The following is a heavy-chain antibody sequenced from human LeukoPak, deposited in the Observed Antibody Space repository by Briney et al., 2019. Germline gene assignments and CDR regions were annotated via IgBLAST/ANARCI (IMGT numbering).Heavy chain of an antibody. Sequence: SETLSLTCAVYGGSFSGYYWSWIRQPPGKGLEWIGYMYYSGSTNYNPSLKSRVTISVDTSKNQFSLKLSSVTAADTAVYYCARAYYYDRSGYATWGQGTLVTVSS. D-gene: IGHD3-22*01. CDR2: MYYSGST. J-gene: IGHJ4*02. V-gene: IGHV4-59*01. CDR3: ARAYYYDRSGYAT. CDR1: GGSFSGYY.